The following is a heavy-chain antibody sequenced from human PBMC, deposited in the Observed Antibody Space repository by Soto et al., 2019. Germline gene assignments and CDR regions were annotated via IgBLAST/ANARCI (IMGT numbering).Heavy chain of an antibody. V-gene: IGHV4-4*07. CDR3: ARESGENWTYEAH. CDR1: GAYISDFS. CDR2: ITVNGNT. J-gene: IGHJ1*01. D-gene: IGHD1-7*01. Sequence: QVQQLESGPGLVKPWDTLSLTCTVSGAYISDFSWSWIRQPAGKGLSRIGRITVNGNTQYNPSFRSRVTMSMDTSRNQFSLNLQSATAADTALYYCARESGENWTYEAHWGQGTLVTVSS.